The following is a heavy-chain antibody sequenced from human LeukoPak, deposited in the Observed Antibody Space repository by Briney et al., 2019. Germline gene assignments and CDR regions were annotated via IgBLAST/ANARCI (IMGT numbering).Heavy chain of an antibody. J-gene: IGHJ4*02. V-gene: IGHV3-48*01. Sequence: GGSLRLSCAASGFTFSSYSMNWVRQAPGKGLEWVSYISSSSSTIYYADSVKGRFTISRDNAKNSLYLQMNSLRAEDTAVYYCARDLPILCGGDCYSAPLDYWGQGTLVTVSS. CDR1: GFTFSSYS. CDR2: ISSSSSTI. D-gene: IGHD2-21*02. CDR3: ARDLPILCGGDCYSAPLDY.